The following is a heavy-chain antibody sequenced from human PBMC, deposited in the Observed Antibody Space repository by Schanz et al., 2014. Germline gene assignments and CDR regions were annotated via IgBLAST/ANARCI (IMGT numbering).Heavy chain of an antibody. V-gene: IGHV3-21*01. Sequence: EVQLVESGGGLVQPAGSLRLSCAASGFSFSTYGMTWVRQAPGKGLEWVSSISSSSMYIYQADSMRGRFTISRDNAKNSLYLQVNNLSAEDTAVYYCVRDKKGFVAVAGRAPFDYWGQGTLVTVSS. D-gene: IGHD6-19*01. CDR3: VRDKKGFVAVAGRAPFDY. CDR1: GFSFSTYG. CDR2: ISSSSMYI. J-gene: IGHJ4*02.